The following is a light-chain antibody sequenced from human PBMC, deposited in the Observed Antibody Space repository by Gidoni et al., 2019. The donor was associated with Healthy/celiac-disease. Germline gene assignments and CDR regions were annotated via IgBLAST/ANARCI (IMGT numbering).Light chain of an antibody. CDR1: NIGSKS. Sequence: SYVLTHPPSVSLAPGQTARITWGGNNIGSKSVHWYQQKPGQAPVLVVYDDSDRPSGIPERFSGSNSGNTATLTISRVEAGDEADYYCQVCDSSSDHYVFGTGTKVTVL. J-gene: IGLJ1*01. CDR3: QVCDSSSDHYV. V-gene: IGLV3-21*02. CDR2: DDS.